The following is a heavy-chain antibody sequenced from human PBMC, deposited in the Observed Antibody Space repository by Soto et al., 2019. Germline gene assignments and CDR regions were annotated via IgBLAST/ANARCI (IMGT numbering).Heavy chain of an antibody. J-gene: IGHJ5*02. V-gene: IGHV4-59*01. CDR1: VGSSSSYY. CDR3: ARVLLNKWFDP. CDR2: IYYSGST. Sequence: SQTLSLTCTVSVGSSSSYYWSWIRQPPGKGLEWIGYIYYSGSTNYNPSLKSRATISVDTSKNQFSLKLSSVTAADTAVYYCARVLLNKWFDPWGQGTLVTVSS.